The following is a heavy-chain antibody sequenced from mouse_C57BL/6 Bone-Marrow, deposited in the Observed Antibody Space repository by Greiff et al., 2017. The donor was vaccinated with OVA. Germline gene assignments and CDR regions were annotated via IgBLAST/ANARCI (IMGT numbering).Heavy chain of an antibody. Sequence: VQLQQSGAELVKPGASVKLSCKASGYTFTSYWMQWVKQRPGQGLEWIGEIDPSGSYTNYNQKFKGKATLTVDTSSSTAYMQLSSLTSEDSAVYYCARGGAYYSNFYYYAMDYWGQGTSVTVSS. V-gene: IGHV1-50*01. CDR3: ARGGAYYSNFYYYAMDY. CDR1: GYTFTSYW. CDR2: IDPSGSYT. J-gene: IGHJ4*01. D-gene: IGHD2-5*01.